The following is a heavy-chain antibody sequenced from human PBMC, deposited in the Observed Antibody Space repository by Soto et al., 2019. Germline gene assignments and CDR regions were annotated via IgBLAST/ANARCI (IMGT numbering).Heavy chain of an antibody. CDR1: GFTFSSYA. CDR3: SRVLTITTRRNSFYYSGMDV. D-gene: IGHD1-20*01. J-gene: IGHJ6*02. V-gene: IGHV3-30-3*01. CDR2: ISYDGSNK. Sequence: QVQLVESGGGVVQPGRSLRLSCAASGFTFSSYAMHWVRQAPGKGLEWVAVISYDGSNKYYADSVKGRFTISRDNSKNTLYLQMNSLRAEDTAVYYCSRVLTITTRRNSFYYSGMDVWGQGTTVTVSS.